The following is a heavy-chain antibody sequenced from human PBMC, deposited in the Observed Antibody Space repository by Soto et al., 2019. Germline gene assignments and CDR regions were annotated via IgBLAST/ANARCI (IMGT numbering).Heavy chain of an antibody. J-gene: IGHJ5*02. CDR1: GGSFSGYY. CDR3: ARRRSSGYTRWFDP. CDR2: INHSGST. Sequence: SETLSLTCAVYGGSFSGYYWSWIRQPPGKGLEWIGEINHSGSTNYNPSLKSRVTISVDTSKNQFSLKLSSVTAADTAVYYCARRRSSGYTRWFDPWGQGTLVTVSS. D-gene: IGHD6-19*01. V-gene: IGHV4-34*01.